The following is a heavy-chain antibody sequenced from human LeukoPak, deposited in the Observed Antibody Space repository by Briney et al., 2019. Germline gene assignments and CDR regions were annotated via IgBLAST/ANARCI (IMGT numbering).Heavy chain of an antibody. J-gene: IGHJ4*02. CDR1: DGSFSAYY. D-gene: IGHD3/OR15-3a*01. CDR3: AIDYMTGTGNAGGY. Sequence: SETLSLTCAVYDGSFSAYYWSWIRQSPGKGLEWIGEINRSGTTVYNPSLKSRVTLSVDTSKKQFSLKLNSVTAADTAVYYCAIDYMTGTGNAGGYWGQGTLVTVSS. CDR2: INRSGTT. V-gene: IGHV4-34*01.